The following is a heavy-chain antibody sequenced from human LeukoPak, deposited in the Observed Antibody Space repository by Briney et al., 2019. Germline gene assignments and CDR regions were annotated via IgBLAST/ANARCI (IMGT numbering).Heavy chain of an antibody. CDR1: GFTFSSYA. D-gene: IGHD3-22*01. CDR3: AKDYYYDSSGYSFDY. J-gene: IGHJ4*02. CDR2: INDNGGST. V-gene: IGHV3-23*01. Sequence: PGGSLRLSCAASGFTFSSYAMSWVRQAPGEGLEWVSTINDNGGSTYYADSVKGRFTISRDNSKNTLYLQMNSLRAEDTAVYYCAKDYYYDSSGYSFDYWGQGTLVTVSS.